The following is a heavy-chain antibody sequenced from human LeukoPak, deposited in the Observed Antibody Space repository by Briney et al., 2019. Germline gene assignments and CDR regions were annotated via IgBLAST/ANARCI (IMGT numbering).Heavy chain of an antibody. J-gene: IGHJ4*02. CDR1: GFTFSDYS. CDR3: AIDPNWGTHS. V-gene: IGHV3-23*01. CDR2: IGSSGGGI. Sequence: GSLRLSCAASGFTFSDYSMNWVRHPPGKRLEWVSIIGSSGGGIHYADSVKGRFTISRDNSKNALYLQMNSLRVEDTAVYYCAIDPNWGTHSWGQGVLVTVSS. D-gene: IGHD7-27*01.